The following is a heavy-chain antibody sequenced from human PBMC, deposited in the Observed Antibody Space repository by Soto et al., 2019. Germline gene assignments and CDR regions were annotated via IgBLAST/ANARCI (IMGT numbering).Heavy chain of an antibody. V-gene: IGHV4-59*08. CDR3: ARHSTLRYFRSWFDL. Sequence: NPSETLSLTCTVSDGSISNYYWSWIRQPPGKGLEWIGYIYSSGSTNYNPSLKSRVTISVDTSKNQFSLKLSSVTAADTAVYYCARHSTLRYFRSWFDLWGQGILVTVSS. J-gene: IGHJ5*02. CDR2: IYSSGST. D-gene: IGHD3-9*01. CDR1: DGSISNYY.